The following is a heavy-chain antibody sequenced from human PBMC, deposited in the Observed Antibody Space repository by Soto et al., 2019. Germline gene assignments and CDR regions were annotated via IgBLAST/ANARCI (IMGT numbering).Heavy chain of an antibody. CDR2: IKQDGSEK. CDR3: ARGTGGARLMGRRGIDRTEYYFDY. D-gene: IGHD1-26*01. V-gene: IGHV3-7*01. Sequence: GGSLRLSCAASGFTFSSYWMSWVRQAPGKGLEWVANIKQDGSEKYYVDSVKGRFTISRDNAKNSLYLQMNSLRAADTAVYYCARGTGGARLMGRRGIDRTEYYFDYWGQGTLVTVSS. J-gene: IGHJ4*02. CDR1: GFTFSSYW.